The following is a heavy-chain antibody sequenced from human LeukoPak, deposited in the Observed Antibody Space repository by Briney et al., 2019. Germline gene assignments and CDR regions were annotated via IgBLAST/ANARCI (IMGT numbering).Heavy chain of an antibody. CDR3: ASGGPPSIVGATDDGYFDY. D-gene: IGHD1-26*01. V-gene: IGHV3-53*01. CDR1: GFTVSSNY. J-gene: IGHJ4*02. Sequence: GGSLRLSCAASGFTVSSNYMSWVRRAPGKGLEWVSVIYSGGSTYYADSVKGRFTISRDNSKNTLYLQMNSLRAEDTAVYYCASGGPPSIVGATDDGYFDYWGQGTLVTVSS. CDR2: IYSGGST.